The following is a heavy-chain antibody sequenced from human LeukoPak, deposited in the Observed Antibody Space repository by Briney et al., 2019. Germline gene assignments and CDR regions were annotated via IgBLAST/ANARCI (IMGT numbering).Heavy chain of an antibody. CDR1: GYTFTGYY. CDR2: INPNSGGT. Sequence: ASVKVSCKASGYTFTGYYMHWVRQAPGQGLEWMGWINPNSGGTNYAQKFQGRVTMTRDTSISTAYMELSRLRSDDTAVYYCARDSHFALPYSSRWSGNWGQGTLGTVSS. D-gene: IGHD6-19*01. J-gene: IGHJ4*02. V-gene: IGHV1-2*02. CDR3: ARDSHFALPYSSRWSGN.